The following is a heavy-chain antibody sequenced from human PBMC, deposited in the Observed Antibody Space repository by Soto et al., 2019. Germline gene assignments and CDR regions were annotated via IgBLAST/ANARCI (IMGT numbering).Heavy chain of an antibody. J-gene: IGHJ4*02. Sequence: ASVKVSCKASGYTFTGYYMHWVRQAPGQGLEWMGWINPNSGGTNYAQKFQGWVTMTRDTSISTAYMELSRLRSDDTAVYYCARDNGWTHTAMVYDYWGQGTLVTVSS. V-gene: IGHV1-2*04. CDR1: GYTFTGYY. CDR3: ARDNGWTHTAMVYDY. CDR2: INPNSGGT. D-gene: IGHD5-18*01.